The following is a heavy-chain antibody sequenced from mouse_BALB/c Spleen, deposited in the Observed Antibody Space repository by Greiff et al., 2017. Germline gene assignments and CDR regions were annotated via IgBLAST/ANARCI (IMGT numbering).Heavy chain of an antibody. CDR1: GYTFTSYV. CDR2: INPYNDGT. V-gene: IGHV1-14*01. D-gene: IGHD2-3*01. CDR3: ARRNDGYYDWFAY. Sequence: VQLKESGPELVKPGASVKMSCKASGYTFTSYVMHWVKQKPGQGLEWIGYINPYNDGTKYNEKFKGKATLTSDKSSSTAYMELSSLTSEDSAVYYCARRNDGYYDWFAYWGQGTLVTVSA. J-gene: IGHJ3*01.